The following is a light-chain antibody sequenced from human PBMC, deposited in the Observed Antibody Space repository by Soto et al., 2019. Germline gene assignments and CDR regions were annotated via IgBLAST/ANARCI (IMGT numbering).Light chain of an antibody. J-gene: IGKJ2*01. Sequence: EIVLTQSPATLSLSPGERATLSCRASLGVSSYLAWYQQKPGQAPRLLIYDATNRATGIPARFSGSGSGTDFTLTISSLEPEEFAVYYCQQRSNWPTCGQGTKLEIK. CDR2: DAT. CDR1: LGVSSY. V-gene: IGKV3-11*01. CDR3: QQRSNWPT.